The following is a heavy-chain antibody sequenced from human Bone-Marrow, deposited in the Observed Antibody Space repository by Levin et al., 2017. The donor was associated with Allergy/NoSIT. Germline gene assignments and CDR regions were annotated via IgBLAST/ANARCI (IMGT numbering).Heavy chain of an antibody. J-gene: IGHJ4*02. CDR2: IWYDGSYK. Sequence: GWSLRLSCAASAFTFSSYGMHWVRQAPGKGLEWVAVIWYDGSYKYYADSVKGRFTISRDNSKNTLYLQMNSLRAEDTAVYYCARERTGNSGEFDYWGQGTLVTVSS. CDR3: ARERTGNSGEFDY. D-gene: IGHD1-1*01. CDR1: AFTFSSYG. V-gene: IGHV3-33*01.